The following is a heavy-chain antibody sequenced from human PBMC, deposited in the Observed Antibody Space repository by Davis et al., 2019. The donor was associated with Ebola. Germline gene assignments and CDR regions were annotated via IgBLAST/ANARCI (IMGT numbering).Heavy chain of an antibody. J-gene: IGHJ4*02. CDR1: GYTFTRYA. Sequence: ASVTVSCKASGYTFTRYALHWVRQAPGQRLEWMGWINAGNGNTKYSQKFQGRVTITRDTSASTAYMELSSLRPEDTAVYYCARARGGDEYYFDYWGQGTLVTVSS. CDR3: ARARGGDEYYFDY. D-gene: IGHD2-21*01. V-gene: IGHV1-3*01. CDR2: INAGNGNT.